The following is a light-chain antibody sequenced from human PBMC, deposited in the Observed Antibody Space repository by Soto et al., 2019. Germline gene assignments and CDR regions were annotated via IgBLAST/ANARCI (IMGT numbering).Light chain of an antibody. Sequence: VLTQSPGTLSLSPGERATLSCRASETVTSDYLAWYQQKPGQAPRLLFYGASRRAAGIPDRFSGSGSGTDFTLIISGLEPEDFVVYYCHQYGSSPWTFGQGTKVDIK. J-gene: IGKJ1*01. V-gene: IGKV3-20*01. CDR1: ETVTSDY. CDR3: HQYGSSPWT. CDR2: GAS.